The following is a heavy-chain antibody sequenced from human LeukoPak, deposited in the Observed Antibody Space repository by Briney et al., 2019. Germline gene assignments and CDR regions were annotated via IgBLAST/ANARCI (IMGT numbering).Heavy chain of an antibody. Sequence: GGSLRLSCAASGFTLSTYWMSWVRQAPGKGLEWVAFIRYDGSNKYYADSVKGRFTISRDNSKNTLYLQMNSLRAEDTAVYYCAKRDTSGWPPVGLGYWGQGTLVTVSS. J-gene: IGHJ4*02. CDR3: AKRDTSGWPPVGLGY. V-gene: IGHV3-30*02. CDR1: GFTLSTYW. D-gene: IGHD6-19*01. CDR2: IRYDGSNK.